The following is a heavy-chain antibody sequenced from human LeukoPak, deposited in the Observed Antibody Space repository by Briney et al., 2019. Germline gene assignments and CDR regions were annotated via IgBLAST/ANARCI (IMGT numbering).Heavy chain of an antibody. J-gene: IGHJ5*02. D-gene: IGHD3-10*01. CDR2: IYYSGTT. CDR1: GGSISSYY. CDR3: ARVDRGVIITGFDH. Sequence: TPSETLSLTCTVSGGSISSYYWSWIRQPPGKGLEWIGYIYYSGTTNYNPSLKSRVTMSIDKSKNQFSLKLSSVTAADTAVYSCARVDRGVIITGFDHWGQGTLVTVSS. V-gene: IGHV4-59*12.